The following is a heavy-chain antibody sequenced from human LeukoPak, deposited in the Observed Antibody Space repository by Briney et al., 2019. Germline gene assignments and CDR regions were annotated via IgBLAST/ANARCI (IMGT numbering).Heavy chain of an antibody. V-gene: IGHV1-18*01. Sequence: ASVKVSCKSSGYTFTSYGISWVRQAPGQGLEWMGWISAYNCNSKYTANLQGRFTMTTDTSTSTAYMELRSLRSDDTAVYFCARGSLAAFHNGDSWGQGTLIIVSS. CDR1: GYTFTSYG. J-gene: IGHJ4*02. CDR3: ARGSLAAFHNGDS. CDR2: ISAYNCNS. D-gene: IGHD2-21*02.